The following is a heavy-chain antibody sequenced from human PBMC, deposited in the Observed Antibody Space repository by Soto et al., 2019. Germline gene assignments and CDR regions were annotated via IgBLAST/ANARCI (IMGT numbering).Heavy chain of an antibody. D-gene: IGHD6-6*01. CDR2: INSDGSST. V-gene: IGHV3-74*01. CDR1: GFTFSSYW. J-gene: IGHJ4*02. Sequence: SLRLSCAASGFTFSSYWMHWVRQAPGKGLVWVSRINSDGSSTSYADSVKGRFTISRDNAKNTLYLQMNSLRAEDTAVYYCARVEYSSSYYFDYWGQGTLVTVSS. CDR3: ARVEYSSSYYFDY.